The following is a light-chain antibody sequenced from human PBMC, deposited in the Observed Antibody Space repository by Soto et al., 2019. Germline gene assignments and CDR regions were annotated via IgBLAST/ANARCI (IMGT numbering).Light chain of an antibody. CDR3: GTWDSSLNVV. V-gene: IGLV1-51*01. CDR2: DNN. J-gene: IGLJ2*01. Sequence: QSVLTQPPSVSAAPGQKVTISCSGSSSNIGNNYVSWYQQLPGTAPKLLIYDNNKRPSGIPDRFSGSKSGTSATLDITGLQTGDEADYYCGTWDSSLNVVFGGGTKLTVL. CDR1: SSNIGNNY.